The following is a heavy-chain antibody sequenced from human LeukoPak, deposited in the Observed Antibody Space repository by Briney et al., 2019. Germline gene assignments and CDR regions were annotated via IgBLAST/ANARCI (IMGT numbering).Heavy chain of an antibody. V-gene: IGHV4-59*01. D-gene: IGHD2-21*02. CDR1: GGSISSYY. Sequence: PSETLSLTCTVSGGSISSYYWSWIRQPPGKGLEWIGYIYYSGSTNYNPSLKSRVTISVDTSKNQFSLKLSPVTAADTAVYYCARGRGVVTAIHLDYWGQGTLVTVSS. J-gene: IGHJ4*02. CDR2: IYYSGST. CDR3: ARGRGVVTAIHLDY.